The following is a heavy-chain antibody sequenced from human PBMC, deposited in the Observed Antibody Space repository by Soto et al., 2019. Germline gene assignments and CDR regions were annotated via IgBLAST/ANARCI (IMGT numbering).Heavy chain of an antibody. CDR3: ARLLSSSSDYYYYGMDV. J-gene: IGHJ6*02. CDR1: GGTFSSYA. D-gene: IGHD6-6*01. Sequence: QVQLVQSGAEVKKPGSSVKVSCKASGGTFSSYAISWVRQAPGQGLGWMGGTIPIFGTANYAQKFQGRVTITADESTSTAYMELSSLRSEDTAVYYCARLLSSSSDYYYYGMDVWGQGTTVTVSS. V-gene: IGHV1-69*01. CDR2: TIPIFGTA.